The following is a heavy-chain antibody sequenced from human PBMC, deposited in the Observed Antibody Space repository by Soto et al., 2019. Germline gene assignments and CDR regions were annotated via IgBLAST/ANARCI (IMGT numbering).Heavy chain of an antibody. CDR2: ISGDTGHT. J-gene: IGHJ5*02. Sequence: QVLLVQSGAEVKKPGASLNISCKGSGYSFDKNGISWVRQAPGQGLEWMGWISGDTGHTNYAQKFQGRLSVTTVTSTRTAYMELRSLTSDDTAMYYCARDKGDFTFGPWGQGSLVTVSS. V-gene: IGHV1-18*01. CDR1: GYSFDKNG. CDR3: ARDKGDFTFGP. D-gene: IGHD3-3*01.